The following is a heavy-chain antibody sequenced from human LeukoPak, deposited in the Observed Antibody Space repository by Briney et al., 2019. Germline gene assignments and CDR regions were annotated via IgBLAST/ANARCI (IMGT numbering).Heavy chain of an antibody. J-gene: IGHJ4*02. CDR2: ISAYNGNT. CDR3: AREEGGMITFGGVYWSY. Sequence: VSVKVSCKASGGTFSSYAISWVRQAPGQGLEWMGWISAYNGNTNYAQKLQGRVTMTTDTSTSTAYMELRSLRSDDTAVYYCAREEGGMITFGGVYWSYWGQGTLVTVSS. CDR1: GGTFSSYA. V-gene: IGHV1-18*01. D-gene: IGHD3-16*01.